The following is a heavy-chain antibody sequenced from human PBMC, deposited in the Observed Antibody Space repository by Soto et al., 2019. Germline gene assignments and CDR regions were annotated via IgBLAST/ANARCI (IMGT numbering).Heavy chain of an antibody. CDR2: ISSSGSTI. J-gene: IGHJ5*02. V-gene: IGHV3-48*03. CDR1: GFTFSSYE. D-gene: IGHD6-19*01. Sequence: GGSLRLSCAASGFTFSSYEMNWVRQAPGKGLEWVSCISSSGSTIYYADSVKGRFTISRDNAKNSLYLQMNSLRAEDTAVYYCARRIAVAGLDWFDPWGQGTLVTVSS. CDR3: ARRIAVAGLDWFDP.